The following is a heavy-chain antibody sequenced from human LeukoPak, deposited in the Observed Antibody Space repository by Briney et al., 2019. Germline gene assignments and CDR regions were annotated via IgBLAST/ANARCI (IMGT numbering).Heavy chain of an antibody. Sequence: ASVKVSCKASGYTFTSYGISWVRQAPGQGLEWMGWISAYNGNTNYAQKLQGRVTMTTDTSTSTAYMELRSLRSDDTAVYYCASILSGSGPGRGYFDYWGQGTLVTVSS. D-gene: IGHD3-9*01. CDR1: GYTFTSYG. CDR3: ASILSGSGPGRGYFDY. CDR2: ISAYNGNT. J-gene: IGHJ4*02. V-gene: IGHV1-18*01.